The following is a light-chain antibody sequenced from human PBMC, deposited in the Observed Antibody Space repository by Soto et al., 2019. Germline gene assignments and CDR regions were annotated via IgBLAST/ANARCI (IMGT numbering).Light chain of an antibody. V-gene: IGKV3-20*01. CDR3: QQYGSSLGVT. CDR2: GAS. Sequence: EIVLTPSPGTLSLSPCERAALSSSAVQSVSNNYLAWYQQKPGQAPRLLIYGASNRATGIPDRFSGSGSGTEFTLTISGLQSEDFAVYYCQQYGSSLGVTFGGGTKVDNK. J-gene: IGKJ4*01. CDR1: QSVSNNY.